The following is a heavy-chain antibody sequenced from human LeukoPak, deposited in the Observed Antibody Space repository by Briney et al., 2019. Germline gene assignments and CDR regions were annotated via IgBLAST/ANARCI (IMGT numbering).Heavy chain of an antibody. Sequence: GGSLRLSCAASGFTFSSYWMSWVRQAPGKGLEWVANINGEESEKYYVDSVKARFTISRDNAKNSLYLQMNSLSVDHTAIYYCSRGEGDDYWGQGTLVTFSS. V-gene: IGHV3-7*01. CDR2: INGEESEK. J-gene: IGHJ4*02. CDR1: GFTFSSYW. D-gene: IGHD3-10*01. CDR3: SRGEGDDY.